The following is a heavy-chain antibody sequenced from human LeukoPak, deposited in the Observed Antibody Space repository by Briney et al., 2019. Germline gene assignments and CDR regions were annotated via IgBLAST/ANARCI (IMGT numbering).Heavy chain of an antibody. V-gene: IGHV1-69*13. CDR3: AREGGGYCSSTSCPSFDY. J-gene: IGHJ4*02. CDR1: GGTFSSYA. CDR2: IIPIFGTA. D-gene: IGHD2-2*01. Sequence: GASVKASCKASGGTFSSYAISWVRQAPGQGLEWMGGIIPIFGTANYAQKFQGRVTITADESTSTAYMELSSLRSEDTAVYYCAREGGGYCSSTSCPSFDYWGQGTLVTVSS.